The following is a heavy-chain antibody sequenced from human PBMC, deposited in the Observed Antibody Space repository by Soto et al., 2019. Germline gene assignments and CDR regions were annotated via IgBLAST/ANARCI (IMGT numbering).Heavy chain of an antibody. Sequence: GASVKVSCKASGYTFTNYAMHWVRQAPGQRLEWMGWINAGNGNTKYSQIFEGRVTITRDTSATIAYMELSSLRSEDTGVYYCARSEQYYESSGYYYPSGYYYYGMDVWGQGTTVTVSS. V-gene: IGHV1-3*01. CDR3: ARSEQYYESSGYYYPSGYYYYGMDV. CDR2: INAGNGNT. J-gene: IGHJ6*02. D-gene: IGHD3-22*01. CDR1: GYTFTNYA.